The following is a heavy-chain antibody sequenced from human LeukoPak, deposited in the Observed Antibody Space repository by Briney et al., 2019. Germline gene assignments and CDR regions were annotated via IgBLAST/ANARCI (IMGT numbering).Heavy chain of an antibody. CDR3: ARDFPNYDSSGYYYVAFDI. V-gene: IGHV1-18*01. D-gene: IGHD3-22*01. CDR2: ISAYNGNT. CDR1: GYTFTSYG. Sequence: ASVKVSCKASGYTFTSYGISWVRQAPGQGLEWMGWISAYNGNTIYAQKLQGRVTMTTDTSTSTAYMELRSLRSDDTAVYYCARDFPNYDSSGYYYVAFDIWGQGTMVTVSS. J-gene: IGHJ3*02.